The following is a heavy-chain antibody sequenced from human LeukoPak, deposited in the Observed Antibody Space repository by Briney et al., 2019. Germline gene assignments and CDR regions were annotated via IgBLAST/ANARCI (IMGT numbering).Heavy chain of an antibody. CDR1: GGSISSYY. CDR2: TYYSGST. V-gene: IGHV4-59*08. D-gene: IGHD3-9*01. Sequence: PSETLSLTCTVSGGSISSYYWSWIRQPPGKGLEWIGYTYYSGSTNYNPSLKSGVTISVDTSKNQFSLKLSSVTAADTAVYYCARQIDGSYFDYWGQGTLVTVSS. CDR3: ARQIDGSYFDY. J-gene: IGHJ4*02.